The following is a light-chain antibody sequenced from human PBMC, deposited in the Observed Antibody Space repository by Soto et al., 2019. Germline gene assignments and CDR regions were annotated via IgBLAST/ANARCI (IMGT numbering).Light chain of an antibody. CDR1: QSVGDN. V-gene: IGKV3-15*01. J-gene: IGKJ5*01. CDR2: GAS. Sequence: VMTQSPATLSVSPGERVTLSCRSSQSVGDNLAWFQQKPDQGPRLLIYGASTRATGIPVRFSGSGSETDFTLTISSLRSEDSAVYLCQQYNNWPITFGQGIRLEI. CDR3: QQYNNWPIT.